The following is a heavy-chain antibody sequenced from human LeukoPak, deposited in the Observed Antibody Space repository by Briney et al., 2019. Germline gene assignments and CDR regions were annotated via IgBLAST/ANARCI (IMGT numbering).Heavy chain of an antibody. CDR1: VFTFDVYA. V-gene: IGHV3-43*02. Sequence: GGSLRLSSAVPVFTFDVYAIHWVRQAPRKGLEWGSLIRGDAGSTHYADSVKGRFSISRDNSKTSLYLQMTSLRTEDTALYYCAKALMTTVTTTELEDYWGQGTLVTVSS. CDR2: IRGDAGST. CDR3: AKALMTTVTTTELEDY. J-gene: IGHJ4*02. D-gene: IGHD4-17*01.